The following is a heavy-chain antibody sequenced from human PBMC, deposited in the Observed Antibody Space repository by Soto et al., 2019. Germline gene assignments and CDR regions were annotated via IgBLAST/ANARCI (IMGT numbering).Heavy chain of an antibody. J-gene: IGHJ4*02. CDR2: ISAYNGNT. D-gene: IGHD3-10*01. CDR1: GYTFTSYG. V-gene: IGHV1-18*01. CDR3: ARDFYGSGSYYRGPYNN. Sequence: ASVKVSCKASGYTFTSYGISWVRQAPGQGLEWMGWISAYNGNTNYAQKLQGRVTMTTDTSTSTAYMELRSLRSDDTAVYYCARDFYGSGSYYRGPYNNWGQGTLVTVS.